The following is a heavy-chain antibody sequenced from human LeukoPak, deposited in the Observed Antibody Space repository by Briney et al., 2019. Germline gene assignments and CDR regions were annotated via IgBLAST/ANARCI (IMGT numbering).Heavy chain of an antibody. D-gene: IGHD5-18*01. J-gene: IGHJ4*02. V-gene: IGHV3-23*01. Sequence: GGSLRLSCVASEFTFSNYAMNWVRQAPGKGLEWVSTISSGGGDTYIADSVKGRFTISRDNSKNTLYLQMNSLRAEDTAVYYCAKNIGYSYGAAYYFDYWGQGTLVTVSS. CDR1: EFTFSNYA. CDR2: ISSGGGDT. CDR3: AKNIGYSYGAAYYFDY.